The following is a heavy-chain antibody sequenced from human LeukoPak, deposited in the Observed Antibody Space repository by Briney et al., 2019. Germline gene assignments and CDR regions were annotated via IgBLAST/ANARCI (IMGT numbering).Heavy chain of an antibody. CDR3: ARDSEYYYGSGSYDY. Sequence: ASVEVSCKASGYTFTSYAMHWVRQAPGQRLEWMGWINAGNGNTKYSQEFQGRVTITRDTSASTAYMELSSLSSEDMAVYYCARDSEYYYGSGSYDYWGQGTLVTVSS. CDR2: INAGNGNT. D-gene: IGHD3-10*01. J-gene: IGHJ4*02. CDR1: GYTFTSYA. V-gene: IGHV1-3*03.